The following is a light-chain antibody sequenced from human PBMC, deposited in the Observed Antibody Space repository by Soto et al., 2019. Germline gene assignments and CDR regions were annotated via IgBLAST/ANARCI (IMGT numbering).Light chain of an antibody. CDR3: QQYNNWPGT. V-gene: IGKV3-15*01. J-gene: IGKJ3*01. Sequence: DIVMTQSPATLSVCPGERATLSCRASQSVSSNLAWYQQKTGQAPRILIYRSSTRDTAIPARFSGSGSGTAFTLTISRLQSEDFAIYYCQQYNNWPGTFGPGTKVDIK. CDR2: RSS. CDR1: QSVSSN.